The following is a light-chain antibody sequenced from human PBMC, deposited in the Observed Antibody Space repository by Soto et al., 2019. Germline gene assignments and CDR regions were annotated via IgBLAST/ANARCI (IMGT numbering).Light chain of an antibody. CDR1: QSVSSSY. CDR3: QHYDSLPIT. Sequence: EIVLTQSPATLSLSPGERATLSCRASQSVSSSYLAWYQQKPGQPPRLLIYGASSRATGIPDRFSGSGSRTDFTLTISRLEPEDFPVFYCQHYDSLPITFGQGTRLEIK. CDR2: GAS. V-gene: IGKV3-20*01. J-gene: IGKJ5*01.